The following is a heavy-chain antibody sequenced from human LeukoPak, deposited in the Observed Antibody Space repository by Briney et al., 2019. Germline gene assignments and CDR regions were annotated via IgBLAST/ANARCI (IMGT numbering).Heavy chain of an antibody. J-gene: IGHJ4*02. CDR1: GFTFSSSA. V-gene: IGHV3-23*01. CDR3: AKSSYYDSSGFYREYYFDY. Sequence: PGGSLRLSCAASGFTFSSSAMSWVRQAPGKGLEWVSAISNNGGYTYYADSVQGRFTISRDNSKSTLCLQMNSLRAGDTAVYYCAKSSYYDSSGFYREYYFDYWGQGTLVPVSS. CDR2: ISNNGGYT. D-gene: IGHD3-22*01.